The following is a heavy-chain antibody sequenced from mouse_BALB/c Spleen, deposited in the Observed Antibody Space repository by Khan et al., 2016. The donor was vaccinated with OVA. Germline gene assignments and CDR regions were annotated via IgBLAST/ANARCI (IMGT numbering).Heavy chain of an antibody. CDR3: ARVGQWLRRGGGNSDY. D-gene: IGHD2-2*01. CDR1: GYTFTDYA. V-gene: IGHV1S137*01. J-gene: IGHJ2*01. CDR2: ISVYSDDT. Sequence: VQLQQSGPELVRPGESVKISCKGSGYTFTDYAMHWVKQSHAKSLEWIGVISVYSDDTNYNQKFKGKATMTVDKSSSNAYMELDRLPYDDSAIYYCARVGQWLRRGGGNSDYWGQGTTLTVSS.